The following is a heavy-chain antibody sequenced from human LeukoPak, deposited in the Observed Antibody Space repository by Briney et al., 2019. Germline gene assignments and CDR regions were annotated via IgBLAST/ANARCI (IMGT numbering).Heavy chain of an antibody. CDR3: ARGNSQRWLQFRY. V-gene: IGHV4-34*01. CDR1: GGSFSGYY. J-gene: IGHJ4*02. Sequence: SETLYLTCAVSGGSFSGYYWSWIRQPPGKGLEWIGEINHSGSTNYNPSLKSRVTISVDTSKNQFSLKLSSVTAADTAVYYCARGNSQRWLQFRYWGQGTLVTVSS. CDR2: INHSGST. D-gene: IGHD5-24*01.